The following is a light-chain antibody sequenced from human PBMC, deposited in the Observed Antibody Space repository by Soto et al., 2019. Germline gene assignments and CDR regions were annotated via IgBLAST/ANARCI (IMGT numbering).Light chain of an antibody. CDR1: QIVDRNS. J-gene: IGKJ1*01. V-gene: IGKV3-20*01. CDR3: QQYGRSPRT. Sequence: EIVLTQSPGTLSLSPGERATLSCRASQIVDRNSLTWYQQRPGQAPRVLFYYASNRATGIPDRFSGSGSGTDFTLTISRLEPEDSAVYYWQQYGRSPRTFGQGTKVEIK. CDR2: YAS.